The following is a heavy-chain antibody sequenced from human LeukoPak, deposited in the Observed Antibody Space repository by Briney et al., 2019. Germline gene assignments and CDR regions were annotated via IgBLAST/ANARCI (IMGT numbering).Heavy chain of an antibody. CDR2: IKQDGIEK. Sequence: GGSLRLSCGASGFTFRGHWMSWVRQAPGKGLEWVANIKQDGIEKLYVDSVKGRFTISRDNAKNTLYLQMNSLRVEDTAVYYCANSRTGYGLLDVWGKGTTVTVS. CDR1: GFTFRGHW. V-gene: IGHV3-7*01. CDR3: ANSRTGYGLLDV. J-gene: IGHJ6*03. D-gene: IGHD5-18*01.